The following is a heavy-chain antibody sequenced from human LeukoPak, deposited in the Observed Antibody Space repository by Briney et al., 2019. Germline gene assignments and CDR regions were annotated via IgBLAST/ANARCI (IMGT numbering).Heavy chain of an antibody. Sequence: SETLSLTCTVPGGSISSYYWSWIRQPPGKGLEWIGYIYYSGSTNYNPSLKSRVTISVDTSKNQFSLKLSSVTAADTAVYYCARLSSGTIVVVPAAIPTDAFDIWGQGTMVTVSS. CDR1: GGSISSYY. J-gene: IGHJ3*02. D-gene: IGHD2-2*02. V-gene: IGHV4-59*12. CDR3: ARLSSGTIVVVPAAIPTDAFDI. CDR2: IYYSGST.